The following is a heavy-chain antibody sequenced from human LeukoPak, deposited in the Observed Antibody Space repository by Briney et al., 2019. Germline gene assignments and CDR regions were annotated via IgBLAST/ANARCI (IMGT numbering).Heavy chain of an antibody. V-gene: IGHV4-34*01. CDR2: INHSGST. Sequence: SETLSLTCAVYGGSFSGYYWSWIRQPPGKGLEWIGEINHSGSTNYNPSLKSRVTISVDTSKNQFSLKLSSVTAADTAVYYCARANIHYYYGMDVWGQGTTVTVSS. J-gene: IGHJ6*02. CDR1: GGSFSGYY. CDR3: ARANIHYYYGMDV.